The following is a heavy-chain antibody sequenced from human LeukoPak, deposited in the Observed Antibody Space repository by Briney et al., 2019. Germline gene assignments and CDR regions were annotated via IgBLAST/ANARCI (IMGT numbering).Heavy chain of an antibody. CDR1: GYTFTTHD. V-gene: IGHV1-8*01. D-gene: IGHD3-9*01. J-gene: IGHJ4*02. Sequence: ASVKVSCKASGYTFTTHDLIWVRQATGQGLEWIGWMNPGSGDTAYAQKFQGRVTMTRDASMSTAYMELSSLGSEDTAIYYCARGLGDYNTDWFPVSGYWGQGTPVTVSS. CDR3: ARGLGDYNTDWFPVSGY. CDR2: MNPGSGDT.